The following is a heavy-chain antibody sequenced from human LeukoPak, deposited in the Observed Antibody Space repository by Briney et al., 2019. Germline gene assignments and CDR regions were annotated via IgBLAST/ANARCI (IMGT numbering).Heavy chain of an antibody. V-gene: IGHV3-23*01. J-gene: IGHJ4*02. CDR2: ISGSGGST. D-gene: IGHD2-2*01. Sequence: GSLRLSCAASGFTFSSYAMSWVRQAPGKGLEWVSAISGSGGSTYYADSVKGRFTISRDNAKNSLYLQMNSLRAEDTAVYYCARGGYCSSTSCYWGQGTLVTVSS. CDR1: GFTFSSYA. CDR3: ARGGYCSSTSCY.